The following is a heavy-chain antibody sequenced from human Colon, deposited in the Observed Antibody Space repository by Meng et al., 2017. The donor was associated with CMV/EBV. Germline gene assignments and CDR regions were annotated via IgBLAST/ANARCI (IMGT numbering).Heavy chain of an antibody. CDR3: VKGELQPYYYYGMDV. J-gene: IGHJ6*02. D-gene: IGHD3-10*01. Sequence: GGSLRLSCAASGFTFSASWMSWVRQAPGKGLEWVLLIDSDGTTYYSDSVKGRFTISRDNSRNTVFLQMDSLRAEDTAVYYCVKGELQPYYYYGMDVWGQGTTVTVSS. CDR2: IDSDGTT. CDR1: GFTFSASW. V-gene: IGHV3-66*02.